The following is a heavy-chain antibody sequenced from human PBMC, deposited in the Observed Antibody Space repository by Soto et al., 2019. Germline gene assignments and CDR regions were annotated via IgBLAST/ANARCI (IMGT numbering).Heavy chain of an antibody. CDR1: GGSISSSRCH. J-gene: IGHJ4*02. V-gene: IGHV4-30-2*01. CDR2: IYHSGST. CDR3: ARYKAYGDSVFDY. Sequence: SETLSLTCTVSGGSISSSRCHWGWIRQPPGKGLEWIGYIYHSGSTYYNPSLKSRVTISVDRSKNQFSLKLSSVTAADTAVYYCARYKAYGDSVFDYWGQGTLVTVSS. D-gene: IGHD4-17*01.